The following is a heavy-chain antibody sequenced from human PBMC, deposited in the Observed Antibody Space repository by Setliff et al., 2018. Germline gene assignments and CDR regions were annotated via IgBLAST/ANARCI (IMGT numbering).Heavy chain of an antibody. CDR3: ARGTTNLNYYYYMDV. CDR2: IYYIGST. J-gene: IGHJ6*03. V-gene: IGHV4-31*03. D-gene: IGHD4-4*01. CDR1: GGSISSGSYY. Sequence: SETLSLTCTVSGGSISSGSYYWTWIRQHPGKGLEWIGYIYYIGSTYYNPSLKSRVTISVDTSQNQFSLRLSSVTAADTAVYYCARGTTNLNYYYYMDVWGKGTAVTVSS.